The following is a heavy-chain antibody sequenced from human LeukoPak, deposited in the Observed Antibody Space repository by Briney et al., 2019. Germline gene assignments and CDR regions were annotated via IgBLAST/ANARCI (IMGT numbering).Heavy chain of an antibody. CDR2: INPNSGGT. J-gene: IGHJ4*02. V-gene: IGHV1-2*02. CDR1: GYTFTGYY. CDR3: AREPGGGGWNYGNYYFDY. Sequence: ASVKVSCKASGYTFTGYYMHWVRQAPGQGLEWMGWINPNSGGTNYAQKFQGRVTMTRDTSISTAYMELSSVTAADTAVYYCAREPGGGGWNYGNYYFDYWGQGTLVTVSS. D-gene: IGHD1-7*01.